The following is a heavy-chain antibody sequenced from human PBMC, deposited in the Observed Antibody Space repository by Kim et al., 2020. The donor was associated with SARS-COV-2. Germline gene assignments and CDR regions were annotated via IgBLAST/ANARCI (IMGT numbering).Heavy chain of an antibody. V-gene: IGHV1-24*01. D-gene: IGHD2-15*01. CDR2: FDPEDGET. J-gene: IGHJ5*02. Sequence: ASVKVSCKVSGYTLIELSMHWVRQAPGKGLEWMGGFDPEDGETIYAQKFQGRVTMTEDTSTDTAYMELSSLRSEDTAVYYCATTPSLARADWFDPWCQGTLVTVSS. CDR3: ATTPSLARADWFDP. CDR1: GYTLIELS.